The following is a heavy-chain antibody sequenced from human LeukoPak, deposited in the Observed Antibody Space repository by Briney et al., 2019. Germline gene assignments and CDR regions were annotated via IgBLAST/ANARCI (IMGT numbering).Heavy chain of an antibody. J-gene: IGHJ3*02. CDR3: ARDEHDYGDPDAFDI. V-gene: IGHV1-69*13. Sequence: GASVKVSCKASGGTFSSYAISWVRQAPGQGLEWMGGIIPIFGTANYAQKFQGRVTITADESTSTAYMELSSLRSEDTAVYYCARDEHDYGDPDAFDIWGQGTMVTVSS. D-gene: IGHD4-17*01. CDR1: GGTFSSYA. CDR2: IIPIFGTA.